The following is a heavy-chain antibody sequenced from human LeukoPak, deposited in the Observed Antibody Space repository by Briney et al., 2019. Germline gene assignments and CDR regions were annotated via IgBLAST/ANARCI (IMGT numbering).Heavy chain of an antibody. Sequence: ASVKVSCKASGYTFTSYDINWVRQATGQGLEWRGWMNPNSGNTGYAQKFQGRVTMTRNTSISTAYMELSSLRSEDTAVYYCARAPFRFSRRSGTYYYYGMDVWGQGTTVTVSS. CDR1: GYTFTSYD. V-gene: IGHV1-8*01. D-gene: IGHD3-3*01. J-gene: IGHJ6*02. CDR2: MNPNSGNT. CDR3: ARAPFRFSRRSGTYYYYGMDV.